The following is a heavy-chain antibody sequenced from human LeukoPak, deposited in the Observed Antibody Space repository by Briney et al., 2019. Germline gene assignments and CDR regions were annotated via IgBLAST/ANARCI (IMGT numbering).Heavy chain of an antibody. CDR1: GYTFTSYG. J-gene: IGHJ4*02. CDR2: INPNSGGT. V-gene: IGHV1-2*02. Sequence: GASVKVSCKASGYTFTSYGISWVRQAPGQGLEWMGWINPNSGGTNYAQKFQGRVTMTRDTSISTAYMELSRLRSDDTAVYYCARVDGITFGGVIVSHFDYWGQGTLVTVSS. CDR3: ARVDGITFGGVIVSHFDY. D-gene: IGHD3-16*02.